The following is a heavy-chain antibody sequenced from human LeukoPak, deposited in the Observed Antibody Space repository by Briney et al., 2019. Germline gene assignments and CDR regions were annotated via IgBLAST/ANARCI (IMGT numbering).Heavy chain of an antibody. CDR3: ARVGGWGGYFDY. CDR2: IRSKANSYAT. D-gene: IGHD6-19*01. J-gene: IGHJ4*02. V-gene: IGHV3-73*01. CDR1: GFTFSGSA. Sequence: PGGSLRLSCAASGFTFSGSAMHWVRQASGKGLEWVGRIRSKANSYATAYAASVKGRFTISRDDSKNTAYLQMNSLKTEDTAVYYCARVGGWGGYFDYWGQGTLVTVSS.